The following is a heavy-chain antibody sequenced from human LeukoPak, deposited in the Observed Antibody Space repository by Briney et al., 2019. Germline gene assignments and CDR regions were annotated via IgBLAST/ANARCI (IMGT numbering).Heavy chain of an antibody. CDR2: INHNGNVN. J-gene: IGHJ2*01. Sequence: PGGSLRLSCAASGFTFSSYWMNWARQAPGKGLEWVASINHNGNVNYYVDSVKGRFTISRDNAKNSLYLQMSSLRAEDTAVYYCARIPAWLDAFGYFDLWGRGALVTVSS. CDR1: GFTFSSYW. D-gene: IGHD2-2*01. V-gene: IGHV3-7*03. CDR3: ARIPAWLDAFGYFDL.